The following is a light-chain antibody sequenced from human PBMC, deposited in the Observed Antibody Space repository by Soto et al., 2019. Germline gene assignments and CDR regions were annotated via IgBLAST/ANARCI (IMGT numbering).Light chain of an antibody. CDR3: LQYSTSFRT. J-gene: IGKJ1*01. CDR1: QSISSW. CDR2: KAS. V-gene: IGKV1-5*03. Sequence: DIQMTQSPTTLSASVGDRVTITCRASQSISSWLAWYQQKQGRVPRLLIYKASSLESGVPSRFSGSGSGTEFTLTISSLQPDDFATYYCLQYSTSFRTFGQGNKVEIK.